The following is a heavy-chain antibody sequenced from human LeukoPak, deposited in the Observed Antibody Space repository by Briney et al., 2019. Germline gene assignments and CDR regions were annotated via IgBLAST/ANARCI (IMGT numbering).Heavy chain of an antibody. CDR3: ARGSAPSGWKRYYFDY. CDR1: GGSFSGYY. Sequence: PSETLSLTCAVYGGSFSGYYWSWIRQPPGKGLEWIGEINHSGSTNYNPSLRSRVTISVDTSKNQFSLKLSSVTAADTAVYYCARGSAPSGWKRYYFDYWGQGTLVTVSS. D-gene: IGHD3-22*01. V-gene: IGHV4-34*01. CDR2: INHSGST. J-gene: IGHJ4*02.